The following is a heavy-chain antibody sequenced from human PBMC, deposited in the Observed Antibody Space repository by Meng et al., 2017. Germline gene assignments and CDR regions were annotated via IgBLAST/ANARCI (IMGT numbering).Heavy chain of an antibody. CDR2: INPNSGGT. Sequence: ASVKVSCKASGYTFTGYYMHWVRQAPGQGLEWMGRINPNSGGTNYAQKFQGRVTMTRDTSISTAYMELSRLRSDDTAVYYCARDDYDILTGYYRTLDYWGQGTRVTVSS. J-gene: IGHJ4*02. D-gene: IGHD3-9*01. V-gene: IGHV1-2*06. CDR1: GYTFTGYY. CDR3: ARDDYDILTGYYRTLDY.